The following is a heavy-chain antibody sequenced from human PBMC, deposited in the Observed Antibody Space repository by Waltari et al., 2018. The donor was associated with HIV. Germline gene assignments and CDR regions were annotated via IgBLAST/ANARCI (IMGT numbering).Heavy chain of an antibody. D-gene: IGHD3-3*01. J-gene: IGHJ4*02. CDR2: IYHSGST. CDR1: GGSFSGYY. CDR3: ARGARSGSDYFDY. Sequence: QVQLQQWGAGLLKPSETLPPICALNGGSFSGYYWSWIRQPPGRGVEWIGDIYHSGSTDYNPSLKSRVTLSVDTSKNQFSLRLTSVTAADTAVYYCARGARSGSDYFDYWGQGTVVTVSS. V-gene: IGHV4-34*01.